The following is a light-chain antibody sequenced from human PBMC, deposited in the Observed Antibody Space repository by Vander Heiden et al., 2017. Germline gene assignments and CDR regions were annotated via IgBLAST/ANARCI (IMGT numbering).Light chain of an antibody. CDR3: QQSYSTLRLT. J-gene: IGKJ4*01. CDR2: AAS. Sequence: IQMTQSPSSLSAYVVDRVTITCRSSQSINSYLNWYQQKPGKAPKLLIFAASSLQSGVPSRFSGSGSGTDFNLTISSLQPEDFATYYCQQSYSTLRLTFGGGTKVEIK. CDR1: QSINSY. V-gene: IGKV1-39*01.